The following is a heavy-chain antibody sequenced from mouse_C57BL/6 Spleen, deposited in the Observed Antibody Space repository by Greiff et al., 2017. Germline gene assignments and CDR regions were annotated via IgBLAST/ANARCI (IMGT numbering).Heavy chain of an antibody. CDR2: IWSGGST. CDR1: GFSLNSYG. V-gene: IGHV2-2*01. D-gene: IGHD1-1*01. CDR3: ASPIYYYGSSYQYFDV. Sequence: VKLVESGPGLVQPSQSLSITCTVSGFSLNSYGVHWVRQSPGKGLEWLGVIWSGGSTDYNAAFISRLSISNDNSKSQVFFKMNSLQADDTAIYYCASPIYYYGSSYQYFDVWGTGTTVTVSS. J-gene: IGHJ1*03.